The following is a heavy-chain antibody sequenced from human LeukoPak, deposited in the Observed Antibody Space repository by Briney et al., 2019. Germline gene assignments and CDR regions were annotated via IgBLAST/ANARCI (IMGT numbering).Heavy chain of an antibody. CDR1: GFTFDDYG. CDR3: AKYTSGWVNDY. Sequence: PAGSLRLSCAASGFTFDDYGMSWVRQAPGKGLEWVSGINWNGGSTGYADSVKGRFTISRDNSKNTLSLQMNSLRAEDTALYYCAKYTSGWVNDYWGQGTLVTVSS. J-gene: IGHJ4*02. D-gene: IGHD6-19*01. CDR2: INWNGGST. V-gene: IGHV3-20*04.